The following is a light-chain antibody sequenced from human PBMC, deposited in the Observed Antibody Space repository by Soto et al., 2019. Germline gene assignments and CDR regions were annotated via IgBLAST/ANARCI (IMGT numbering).Light chain of an antibody. CDR1: RGISSY. V-gene: IGKV1-9*01. CDR3: QYPNSHPLS. Sequence: IQLTQSPSSLSASVGDRVTITCRASRGISSYLAWYQQKPGKAPKLLIYLASTLQSGVPSRFSGSGSGTDFSLTISSLQPEDVATYYCQYPNSHPLSFGGGTKVEIK. CDR2: LAS. J-gene: IGKJ4*01.